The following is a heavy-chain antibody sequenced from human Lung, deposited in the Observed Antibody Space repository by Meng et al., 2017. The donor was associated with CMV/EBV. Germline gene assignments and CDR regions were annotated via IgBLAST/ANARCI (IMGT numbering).Heavy chain of an antibody. V-gene: IGHV4-39*07. CDR1: GTSIRSSTYY. CDR3: AREGGKGDYRDYRMYYGMDV. J-gene: IGHJ6*02. CDR2: ISYSGNT. D-gene: IGHD4-11*01. Sequence: SETLSLXXSLSGTSIRSSTYYWGWIRQPPGKGLEWIGSISYSGNTYYNPSLKSPVTISVDTSKNQFSLRLSSVTAADTAVYYCAREGGKGDYRDYRMYYGMDVWGQGTWVTVSS.